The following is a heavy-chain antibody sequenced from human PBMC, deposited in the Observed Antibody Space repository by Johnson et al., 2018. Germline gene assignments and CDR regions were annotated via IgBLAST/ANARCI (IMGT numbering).Heavy chain of an antibody. CDR3: ARGHSSGWAEYFQH. V-gene: IGHV1-69*09. J-gene: IGHJ1*01. CDR1: GGTFSSYT. CDR2: IIPILGIA. Sequence: VQLVESGAEVKKPGSSVKVSCKASGGTFSSYTISWVRQAPGQGLEWMGRIIPILGIANYAQKFQGRVTITADKSTSTAYMELSSRRSEDTAVYYCARGHSSGWAEYFQHWGQGTLVTVSS. D-gene: IGHD6-19*01.